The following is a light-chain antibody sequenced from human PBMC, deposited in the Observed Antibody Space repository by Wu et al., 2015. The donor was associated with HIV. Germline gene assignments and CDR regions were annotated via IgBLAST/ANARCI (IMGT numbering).Light chain of an antibody. Sequence: IVMTQSPATLCLSPGERATLSCRASQAISNNLAWYHQKPGQSPRLLVYAPFTRATGIPDRFSGSGSGTEFTLTISSLQPEDIGIYYCQQYRDRRLSFGGGTRVEI. CDR3: QQYRDRRLS. CDR2: APF. V-gene: IGKV3-15*01. CDR1: QAISNN. J-gene: IGKJ4*01.